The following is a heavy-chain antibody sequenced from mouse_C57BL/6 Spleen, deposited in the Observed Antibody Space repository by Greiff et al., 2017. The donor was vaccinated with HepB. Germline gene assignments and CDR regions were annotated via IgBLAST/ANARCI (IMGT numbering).Heavy chain of an antibody. CDR3: AREGYYGSSPFFAY. J-gene: IGHJ3*01. CDR2: ISYDGSN. V-gene: IGHV3-6*01. Sequence: EVKLLESGPGLVKPSQSLSLTCSVTGYSITSGYYWNWIRQFPGNKLEWMGYISYDGSNNYNPSLKNRISITRDTSKNQFFLKLNSVTTEDTATYYCAREGYYGSSPFFAYWGQGTLVTVSA. CDR1: GYSITSGYY. D-gene: IGHD1-1*01.